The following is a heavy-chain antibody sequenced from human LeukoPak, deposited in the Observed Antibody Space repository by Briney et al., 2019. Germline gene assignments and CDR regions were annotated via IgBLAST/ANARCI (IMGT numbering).Heavy chain of an antibody. CDR1: GGSISSYY. J-gene: IGHJ6*03. V-gene: IGHV4-4*07. Sequence: PSETLSLTCTVSGGSISSYYWSWIRQPAGKGLEWIGRIYTSRSTNYNPSLKSRVTMSVDTSKNQFSLKLSSVTAADTAVYYCARDSSSGWYGDYYYMDVWGRGTTVTVSS. CDR3: ARDSSSGWYGDYYYMDV. CDR2: IYTSRST. D-gene: IGHD6-19*01.